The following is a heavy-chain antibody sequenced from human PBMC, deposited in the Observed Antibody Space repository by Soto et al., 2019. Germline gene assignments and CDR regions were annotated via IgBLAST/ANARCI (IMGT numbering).Heavy chain of an antibody. CDR1: GYTLTELS. CDR3: ATYFPRSDMTYAFDI. V-gene: IGHV1-24*01. Sequence: GASVKVSCKVSGYTLTELSMHWVRQAPGKGLEWMGGFDPEDGETIYAQKFQGRVTMTEDTSTDTAYMELSSLRSEDTAVYYCATYFPRSDMTYAFDIWGQGTMATVSS. D-gene: IGHD2-21*02. CDR2: FDPEDGET. J-gene: IGHJ3*02.